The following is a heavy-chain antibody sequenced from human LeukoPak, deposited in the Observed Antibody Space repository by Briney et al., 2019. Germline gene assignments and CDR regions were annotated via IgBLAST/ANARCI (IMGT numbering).Heavy chain of an antibody. J-gene: IGHJ5*02. D-gene: IGHD2-2*01. CDR2: IYPGDSDT. CDR1: GYSFTHYW. Sequence: KIGESLKISCQPSGYSFTHYWIAWVRQMPGKGLDWMGMIYPGDSDTKYSPSFRGQVAFSLDTSNDTAFLQWSSLKASDTAMYYCARQPPRYCGSTICNVGRDHWGQGTLVTVSS. V-gene: IGHV5-51*01. CDR3: ARQPPRYCGSTICNVGRDH.